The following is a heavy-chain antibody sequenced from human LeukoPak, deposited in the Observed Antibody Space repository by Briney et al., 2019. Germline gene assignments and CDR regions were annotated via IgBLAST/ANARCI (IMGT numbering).Heavy chain of an antibody. CDR2: IKSKTDGGTT. J-gene: IGHJ4*02. CDR3: WPAGIA. V-gene: IGHV3-15*01. Sequence: WIRQPPGKGLEWVGRIKSKTDGGTTDYAAPVKGRFTISRDDSKNTLYLQMNSLKTEDTAVYYCWPAGIAGGQGTLVTVSS. D-gene: IGHD2-2*01.